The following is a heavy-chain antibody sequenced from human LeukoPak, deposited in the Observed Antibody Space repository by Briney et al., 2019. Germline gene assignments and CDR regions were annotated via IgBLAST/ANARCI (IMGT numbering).Heavy chain of an antibody. D-gene: IGHD2-15*01. Sequence: ASVKVSCKASGYTFTSYGISWVRQAPGQGLEWMGWISAYNGNTNYAQKLQGRVTMTTDTSTSTAYMELRSLRSDDTAVYYCAGDGPHYCSGGSCYSDYWGQGTLVTVSS. CDR1: GYTFTSYG. CDR3: AGDGPHYCSGGSCYSDY. CDR2: ISAYNGNT. J-gene: IGHJ4*02. V-gene: IGHV1-18*04.